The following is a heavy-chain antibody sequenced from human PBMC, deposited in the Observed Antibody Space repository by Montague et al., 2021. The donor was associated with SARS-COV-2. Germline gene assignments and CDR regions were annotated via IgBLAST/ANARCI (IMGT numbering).Heavy chain of an antibody. D-gene: IGHD4-23*01. J-gene: IGHJ2*01. CDR3: AKVCLVTVVTPIGFPVDWYFDL. CDR2: ISGSGGST. V-gene: IGHV3-23*01. CDR1: GFTFSTYA. Sequence: SLRLSCAASGFTFSTYAMSWVRQAPGKGLEWVSTISGSGGSTYYADSVKGRFTISRDNSKNTLYLQMTSLRAEDTAVYYCAKVCLVTVVTPIGFPVDWYFDLWGRGTLVTVSS.